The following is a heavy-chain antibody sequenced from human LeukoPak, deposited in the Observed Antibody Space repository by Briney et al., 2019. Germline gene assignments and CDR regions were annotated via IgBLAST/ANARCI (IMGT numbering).Heavy chain of an antibody. CDR2: ISGGGTNI. Sequence: GGSLRLSCAASGFTFSSYEMNWVRQAPGKGLEWVSYISGGGTNIYYADSVKGRFTVSRDDAKNSLYLQMNSLRAEDTAVYYCARTPTYGFWSGYTLDVWGQGTTVTVSS. J-gene: IGHJ6*02. D-gene: IGHD3-3*01. V-gene: IGHV3-48*03. CDR3: ARTPTYGFWSGYTLDV. CDR1: GFTFSSYE.